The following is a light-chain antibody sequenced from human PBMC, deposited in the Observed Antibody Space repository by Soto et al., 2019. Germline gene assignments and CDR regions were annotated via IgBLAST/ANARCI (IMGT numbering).Light chain of an antibody. V-gene: IGLV1-40*01. CDR3: QSYDSSLSGLYV. CDR1: SSNIGAGYD. J-gene: IGLJ1*01. CDR2: GNS. Sequence: QAVVTQPPSVSGAPGQRVTISCTGSSSNIGAGYDVHWYQQLPGTAPKLLIYGNSNRPSGVPDRFSGSESGTSASLAITGLQAEDEADYYCQSYDSSLSGLYVFGTGTKLTVL.